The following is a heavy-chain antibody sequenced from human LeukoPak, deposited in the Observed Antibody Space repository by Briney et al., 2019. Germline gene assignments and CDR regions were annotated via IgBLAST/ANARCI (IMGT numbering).Heavy chain of an antibody. V-gene: IGHV1-2*02. CDR1: GYTFTNYY. Sequence: ASMKVSCKASGYTFTNYYMYWVRQTPGQGLEWMGWINQNSGGTYYAQKFQGRVTMTRDTSISTAYMELRSLRSDDTAIYYCARARDLVIAPTAAKPPPAAYWGHGTLVTVSS. D-gene: IGHD1-1*01. J-gene: IGHJ4*01. CDR2: INQNSGGT. CDR3: ARARDLVIAPTAAKPPPAAY.